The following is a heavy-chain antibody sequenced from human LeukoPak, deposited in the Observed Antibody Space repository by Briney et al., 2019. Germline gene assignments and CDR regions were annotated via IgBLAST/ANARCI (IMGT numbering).Heavy chain of an antibody. CDR1: GITFSADW. CDR2: MKQDGSEM. J-gene: IGHJ5*02. CDR3: ARNFDSNWFDP. V-gene: IGHV3-7*01. Sequence: GGSLRLSCAASGITFSADWMAWVRQAPGKGLEWVANMKQDGSEMTYVDSVKGRFTISRDNAKNSLYLQMNTLRPEDTAVYYCARNFDSNWFDPWGQGTLVTVSS. D-gene: IGHD3-9*01.